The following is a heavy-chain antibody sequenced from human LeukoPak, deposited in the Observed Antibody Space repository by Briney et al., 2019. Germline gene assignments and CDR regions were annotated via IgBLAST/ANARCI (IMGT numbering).Heavy chain of an antibody. Sequence: GGSLSLSCAASGFTFSSYAMHWVRQAPGKGLEWVAVISYDGSNKYYADSVKGRFTISRDNSKNTLYLQMNSLRAEDTAVYYCARDSSPFLHYFDYWGQGTLVTVSS. V-gene: IGHV3-30*04. D-gene: IGHD2/OR15-2a*01. CDR1: GFTFSSYA. CDR2: ISYDGSNK. J-gene: IGHJ4*02. CDR3: ARDSSPFLHYFDY.